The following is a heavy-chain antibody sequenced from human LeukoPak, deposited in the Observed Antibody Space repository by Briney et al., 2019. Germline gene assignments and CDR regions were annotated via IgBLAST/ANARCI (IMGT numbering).Heavy chain of an antibody. CDR1: GYTFSSFD. J-gene: IGHJ1*01. Sequence: ASVKVSCKTSGYTFSSFDINWVRQAPGQGLEWMGWMNPNSGNSGFAQKFQGRVILTRNTSIATAYMEVTNLRFDDTAVYYCVDPDRWGQGTLVTVSS. CDR3: VDPDR. V-gene: IGHV1-8*01. CDR2: MNPNSGNS. D-gene: IGHD3-22*01.